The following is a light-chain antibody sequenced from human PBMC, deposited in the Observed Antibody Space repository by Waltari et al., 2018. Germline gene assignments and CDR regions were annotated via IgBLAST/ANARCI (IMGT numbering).Light chain of an antibody. V-gene: IGKV3-15*01. CDR1: QNVTTY. Sequence: EIVMTQSPATLSVSPGERATLSCRASQNVTTYLAWYQQKPGQAPRPLNHRASIRATDIPGRFSGSGSGTEFTLTISGLQSEDFAVYFCQHYNNWPLTFGGGTKVEIK. CDR3: QHYNNWPLT. J-gene: IGKJ4*01. CDR2: RAS.